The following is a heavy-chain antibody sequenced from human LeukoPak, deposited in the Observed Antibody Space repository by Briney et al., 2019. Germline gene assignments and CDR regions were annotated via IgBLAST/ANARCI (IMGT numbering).Heavy chain of an antibody. CDR3: ARVEKYHFWSGYYGNYYYYYMDV. CDR2: ISSSGGSI. J-gene: IGHJ6*03. V-gene: IGHV3-11*04. CDR1: GFTFSDYY. Sequence: GGSLRLSCAASGFTFSDYYMNWIRQAPGKGLEWVSYISSSGGSIYYADSVKGRFTIFRDNAKNSLYLQMNSLRAEDSAVYYCARVEKYHFWSGYYGNYYYYYMDVWGKGTTVTVSS. D-gene: IGHD3-3*01.